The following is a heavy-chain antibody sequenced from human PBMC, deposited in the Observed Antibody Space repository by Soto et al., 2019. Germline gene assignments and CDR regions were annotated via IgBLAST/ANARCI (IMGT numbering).Heavy chain of an antibody. D-gene: IGHD3-3*01. CDR1: GGSIISSSYY. J-gene: IGHJ4*01. CDR2: IYYSGST. Sequence: SETLSLTCTVSGGSIISSSYYWVLIRQPPGKGLEWIGSIYYSGSTYYNPSLKSRVTISVDTSKNQFSLKLSSVTAADTAVYYCASYYDFWSAFDDWGQGTLVTVSS. V-gene: IGHV4-39*01. CDR3: ASYYDFWSAFDD.